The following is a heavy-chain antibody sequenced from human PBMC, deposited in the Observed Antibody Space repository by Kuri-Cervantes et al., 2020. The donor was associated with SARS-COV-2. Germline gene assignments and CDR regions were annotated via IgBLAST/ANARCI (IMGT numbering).Heavy chain of an antibody. J-gene: IGHJ6*02. D-gene: IGHD6-6*01. CDR2: ISAYNDNI. CDR3: ARNIAARPADYYYYAMDV. V-gene: IGHV1-18*01. CDR1: GYTFTNYG. Sequence: ASVKVSCKASGYTFTNYGISWVRQAPGQGLEWMGLISAYNDNINYAQKLQGRVTITTDTSTSTAYMNLRSLRCDDTAVYYCARNIAARPADYYYYAMDVWGQGTTVTVSS.